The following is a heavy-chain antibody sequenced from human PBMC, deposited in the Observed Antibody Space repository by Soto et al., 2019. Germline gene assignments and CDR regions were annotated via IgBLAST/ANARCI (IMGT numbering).Heavy chain of an antibody. J-gene: IGHJ4*02. CDR3: ARVASTLLDSLDY. CDR1: GYTFTSYG. CDR2: ISAYNGKT. V-gene: IGHV1-18*01. D-gene: IGHD1-1*01. Sequence: QVPLVQSGAEVKKPGASVKVSCKASGYTFTSYGISWVRQAPGQGLEWMGWISAYNGKTNYAQKLQGRVTMSPDTSTRTADMELRSLRSDDTAVYYCARVASTLLDSLDYWGQRTLVTVSS.